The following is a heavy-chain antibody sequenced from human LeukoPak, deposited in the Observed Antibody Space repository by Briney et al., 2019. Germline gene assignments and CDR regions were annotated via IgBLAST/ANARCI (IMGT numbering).Heavy chain of an antibody. D-gene: IGHD6-19*01. V-gene: IGHV1-2*02. CDR1: GYTFTGYY. J-gene: IGHJ4*02. Sequence: VASVKVSYKASGYTFTGYYMHWVRQAPGQGLEWMGWINPNSGDTNYAQKFQGRVTMTRDTSISTAYMELSRLTSDDTAVYYCARGGPSRGSGFYYFDYWGQGTLVTVSS. CDR3: ARGGPSRGSGFYYFDY. CDR2: INPNSGDT.